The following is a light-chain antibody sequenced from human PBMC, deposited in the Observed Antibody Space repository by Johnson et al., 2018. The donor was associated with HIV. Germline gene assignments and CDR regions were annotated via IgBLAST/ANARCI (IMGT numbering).Light chain of an antibody. CDR2: DNN. CDR3: ATWDKSLNTGAV. V-gene: IGLV1-51*01. Sequence: QSVLTQPPSVSAAPGQKVTISCSGSSSNIGNNYVSWYQQLPGTAPKLLIYDNNKRPSGIPDRFSGSKSGTSATLGITGLQTGDEADYYCATWDKSLNTGAVFGTGTKVTVL. CDR1: SSNIGNNY. J-gene: IGLJ1*01.